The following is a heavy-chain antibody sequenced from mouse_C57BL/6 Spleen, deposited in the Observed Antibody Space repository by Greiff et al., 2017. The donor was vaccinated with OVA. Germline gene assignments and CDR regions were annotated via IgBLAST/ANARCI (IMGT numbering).Heavy chain of an antibody. V-gene: IGHV1-50*01. Sequence: QVQLQQPGAELVKPGASVKLSCKASGYTFTSYWMQWVKQRPGQGLEWIGEIDPSDSYTNYNQKFKGKATLTVDTSSSTAYMQLSSLTSEDSAVYYCARAYRSSYAPHWYFDVWGTGTTVTVSS. J-gene: IGHJ1*03. CDR1: GYTFTSYW. CDR3: ARAYRSSYAPHWYFDV. CDR2: IDPSDSYT. D-gene: IGHD1-1*01.